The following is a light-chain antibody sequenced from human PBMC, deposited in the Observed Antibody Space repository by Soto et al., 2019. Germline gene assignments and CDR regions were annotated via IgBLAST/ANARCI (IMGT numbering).Light chain of an antibody. CDR1: QSVSGTH. Sequence: EIVLTQSPATLSLSPGERATLSCGASQSVSGTHLAWYQQKPGLAPRLLIYDASSRSTGIADRFSGSGSGTDFTLIINRLEPEDFAMYYCQQYGGSQITFGQGTRLEIK. V-gene: IGKV3D-20*01. J-gene: IGKJ5*01. CDR2: DAS. CDR3: QQYGGSQIT.